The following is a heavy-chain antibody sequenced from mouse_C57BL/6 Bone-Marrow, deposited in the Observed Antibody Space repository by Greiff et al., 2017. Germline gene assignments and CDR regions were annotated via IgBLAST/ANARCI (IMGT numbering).Heavy chain of an antibody. CDR3: ARNGITTVPRYYFDY. CDR2: IYPRDGST. D-gene: IGHD1-1*01. J-gene: IGHJ2*01. CDR1: GYTFTDHT. Sequence: VQLQQSDAELVKPGASVKISCKVSGYTFTDHTIHWMKQRPEQGLEWIGYIYPRDGSTKYNEKFKGQATLTADKSSSTTYMQLNSLTSEDSAVXFCARNGITTVPRYYFDYWGQGTTLTVSS. V-gene: IGHV1-78*01.